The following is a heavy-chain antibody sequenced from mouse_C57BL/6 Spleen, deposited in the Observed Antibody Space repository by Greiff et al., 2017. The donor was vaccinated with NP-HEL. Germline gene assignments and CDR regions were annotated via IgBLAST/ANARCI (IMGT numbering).Heavy chain of an antibody. CDR2: ISYDGSN. V-gene: IGHV3-6*01. CDR1: GYSITSGYY. CDR3: ARRHAPYYFDY. J-gene: IGHJ2*01. Sequence: EVKLQESGPGLVKPSQSLSLTCSVTGYSITSGYYWNWIRQFPGNKLEWMGYISYDGSNNYNPSLKNRISITRDTSKNQFFLKLNSVTTEDTATYYCARRHAPYYFDYWGQGTTLTVSS. D-gene: IGHD6-1*01.